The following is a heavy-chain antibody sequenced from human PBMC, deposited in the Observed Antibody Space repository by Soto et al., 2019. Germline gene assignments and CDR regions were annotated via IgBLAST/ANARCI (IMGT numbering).Heavy chain of an antibody. J-gene: IGHJ4*02. CDR3: ATAEVDY. V-gene: IGHV3-74*01. Sequence: SVGSLRLSCAASGFTFGNYWMHWVRQAPGKGLEWVSRMNSDGSTINYADSVKGRFTVSRDNAKNTLYLQMNSLRAEDTAVYYCATAEVDYWGPGTLVTVSS. CDR1: GFTFGNYW. CDR2: MNSDGSTI.